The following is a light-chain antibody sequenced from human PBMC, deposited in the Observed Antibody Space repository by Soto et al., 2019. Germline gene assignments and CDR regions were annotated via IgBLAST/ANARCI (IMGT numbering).Light chain of an antibody. CDR2: DAS. CDR3: QQSETYPLT. J-gene: IGKJ5*01. Sequence: DNQMTQSPSTLSASVGDRVTITCRASQSISSWLSWYQQKPGKSPKLLIYDASTLMSGVPSRFSGSGSGTEFTLTISSLQPGDFATYYCQQSETYPLTFGQGTLLEI. CDR1: QSISSW. V-gene: IGKV1-5*01.